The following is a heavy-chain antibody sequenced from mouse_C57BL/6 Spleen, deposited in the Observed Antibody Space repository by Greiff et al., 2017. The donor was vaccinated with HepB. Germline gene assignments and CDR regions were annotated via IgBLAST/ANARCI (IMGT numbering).Heavy chain of an antibody. CDR1: GYAFSSSW. CDR2: IYPGDGDT. D-gene: IGHD2-4*01. J-gene: IGHJ2*01. CDR3: AREDPYDYDGAFDY. Sequence: QVQLQQSGPELVKPGASVKISCKASGYAFSSSWMNWVKQRPGKGLEWIGRIYPGDGDTNYNGKFKGKATLTADKSSSTAYMQLSSLTSEDSAVYFCAREDPYDYDGAFDYWGQGTTLTVSS. V-gene: IGHV1-82*01.